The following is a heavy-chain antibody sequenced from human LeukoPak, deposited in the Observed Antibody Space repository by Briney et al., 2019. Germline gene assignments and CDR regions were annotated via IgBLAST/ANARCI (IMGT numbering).Heavy chain of an antibody. CDR2: ISNSGST. CDR1: GGSISSHY. Sequence: SETLSLTCTVSGGSISSHYWTWIRQSPVKGLEWIGDISNSGSTSYNPSLKSRVTISIDTSKNHFSLKLSSVTAADTAVYYCGRDALVGYFSYYYIDVWGKGTTVTVSS. J-gene: IGHJ6*03. CDR3: GRDALVGYFSYYYIDV. D-gene: IGHD2-15*01. V-gene: IGHV4-59*11.